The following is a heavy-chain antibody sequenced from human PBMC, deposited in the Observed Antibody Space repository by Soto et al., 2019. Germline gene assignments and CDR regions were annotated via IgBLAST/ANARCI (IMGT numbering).Heavy chain of an antibody. CDR2: INAGNGNT. CDR1: GYTFTSYA. J-gene: IGHJ6*03. Sequence: QVQLVQSGAEVKKPGASVKVSCKASGYTFTSYAMHWVRQAPGQRLEWMGWINAGNGNTKYSQKFQGRVTITRDTSASTANMELSSLRSEDTAVYYCARDVVPAASIYYYYYMDVWGKGTTVTVSS. CDR3: ARDVVPAASIYYYYYMDV. D-gene: IGHD2-2*01. V-gene: IGHV1-3*01.